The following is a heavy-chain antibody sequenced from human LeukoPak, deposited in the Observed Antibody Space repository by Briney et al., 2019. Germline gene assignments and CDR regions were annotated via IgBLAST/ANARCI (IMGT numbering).Heavy chain of an antibody. D-gene: IGHD1-26*01. CDR1: GGSLSTDY. J-gene: IGHJ4*02. V-gene: IGHV4-59*08. CDR2: IHYSGHT. CDR3: ARLGKEVTYRAYYLDY. Sequence: SSETLSLTCTVSGGSLSTDYWSWIRQPPGKGLEYIAFIHYSGHTNYNPSLKSRVTISIDTSKNQFSLNLSSVTAADTAVYYCARLGKEVTYRAYYLDYWGQGTLVTVSS.